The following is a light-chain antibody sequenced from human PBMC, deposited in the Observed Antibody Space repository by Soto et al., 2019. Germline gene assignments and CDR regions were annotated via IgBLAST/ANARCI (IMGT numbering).Light chain of an antibody. CDR2: EVS. V-gene: IGLV2-18*01. J-gene: IGLJ2*01. CDR1: SSDVGSYNR. Sequence: QSALTQPPSVFGSPGQSVTISCTGTSSDVGSYNRVSWYQQPPGTAPKLMIYEVSNRPSGVPDRFSGSKSGNTASLTISGLQAEDEADYYCSLYTSSSTRVVFGGGTKLTVL. CDR3: SLYTSSSTRVV.